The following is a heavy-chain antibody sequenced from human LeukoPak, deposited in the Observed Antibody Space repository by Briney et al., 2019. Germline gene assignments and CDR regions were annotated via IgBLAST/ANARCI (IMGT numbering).Heavy chain of an antibody. D-gene: IGHD4-17*01. CDR3: ARERYGDYAFDY. Sequence: GGSLRLSCAASGFTFSSYTMNWVRQAPGKGLEWVSSISSSTYITNADAVKGRFTISRDNAKNSLHLQMNSLRAEDTAVYYCARERYGDYAFDYWGQGTLVTVSS. CDR2: ISSSTYI. CDR1: GFTFSSYT. J-gene: IGHJ4*02. V-gene: IGHV3-21*01.